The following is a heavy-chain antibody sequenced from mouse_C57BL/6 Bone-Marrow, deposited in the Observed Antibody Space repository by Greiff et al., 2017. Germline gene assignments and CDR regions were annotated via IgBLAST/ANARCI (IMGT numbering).Heavy chain of an antibody. CDR2: ISSGSSTI. V-gene: IGHV5-17*01. D-gene: IGHD2-4*01. CDR1: GFTFSDYG. Sequence: EVKLEESGGGLVKPGGSLKLSCAASGFTFSDYGMHWVRQAPEKGLEWVAYISSGSSTIYYADTVKGRFTISRDNAKNTLFLQMTSLRSEDTAMYYCARYDYDWFAYWGQGTLVTVSA. J-gene: IGHJ3*01. CDR3: ARYDYDWFAY.